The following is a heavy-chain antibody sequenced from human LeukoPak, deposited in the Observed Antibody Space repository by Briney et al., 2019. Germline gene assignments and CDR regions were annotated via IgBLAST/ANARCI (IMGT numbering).Heavy chain of an antibody. CDR2: IKQDGSEK. CDR3: AREARIAAAGPPDWFDP. J-gene: IGHJ5*02. D-gene: IGHD6-13*01. CDR1: GFTFSSYW. Sequence: PGGSLRLSCAASGFTFSSYWMSWVRQAPGKGLEWVANIKQDGSEKYNVDSVKGRFTISRDNAKNSLYLQMNSLRAEDTAVYYCAREARIAAAGPPDWFDPWGQGTLVTVYS. V-gene: IGHV3-7*01.